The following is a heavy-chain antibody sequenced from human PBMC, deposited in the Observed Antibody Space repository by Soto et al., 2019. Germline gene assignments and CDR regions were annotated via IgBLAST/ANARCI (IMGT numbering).Heavy chain of an antibody. CDR2: IYYSGST. CDR3: ARGRSGDRYFDY. CDR1: GGSVSSGSYY. D-gene: IGHD7-27*01. Sequence: NPSETLSLTCTVSGGSVSSGSYYWSWIRQPPGKGLEWIGYIYYSGSTNYNPSLKSRVTISVDTSKNQFSLKLSSVTAADTAVYYCARGRSGDRYFDYWGQGTLVTVSS. J-gene: IGHJ4*02. V-gene: IGHV4-61*01.